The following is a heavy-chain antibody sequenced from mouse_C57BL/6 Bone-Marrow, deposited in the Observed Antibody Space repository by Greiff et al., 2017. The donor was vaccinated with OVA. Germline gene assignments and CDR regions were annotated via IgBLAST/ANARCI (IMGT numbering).Heavy chain of an antibody. J-gene: IGHJ1*03. V-gene: IGHV5-16*01. Sequence: VKLMESEGGLVQPGSSMKLSCTASGFTFSDYYMAWVRQVPEKGLEWVANINYDGSSTYYLDSLKSRFIISRDNAKNILYLQMSSLKSEDTATYYCAREGLFWYFDVWGTGTTVTVSS. CDR1: GFTFSDYY. CDR3: AREGLFWYFDV. CDR2: INYDGSST. D-gene: IGHD1-1*02.